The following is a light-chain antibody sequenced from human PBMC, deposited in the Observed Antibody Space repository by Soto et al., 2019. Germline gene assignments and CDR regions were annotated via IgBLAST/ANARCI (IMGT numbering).Light chain of an antibody. J-gene: IGLJ3*02. CDR1: SSDVGSYNY. Sequence: QSVLTQPASMSGSPGQSITISCTGTSSDVGSYNYVSWYQQHPGKAPKLMIYDVSNRPSGVSNRFSGSKSGNTASLTISGLQSEDEADYYCSSYTSSSTLNWVFGGGTKLTVL. CDR3: SSYTSSSTLNWV. CDR2: DVS. V-gene: IGLV2-14*01.